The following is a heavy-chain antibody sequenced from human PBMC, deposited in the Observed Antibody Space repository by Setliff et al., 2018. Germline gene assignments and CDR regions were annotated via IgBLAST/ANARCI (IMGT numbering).Heavy chain of an antibody. CDR2: IFYSGSA. Sequence: SETLSLTCSVSGGSISPYYWIWIRQSPGKGLEWIGYIFYSGSARYNPSLESRVTMSVDTSKNQVSLKVTSVTAEDTAVYYCAKVDIDYIMTRDNTWQYIFYMDVWGRGTTVTVSS. D-gene: IGHD5-12*01. CDR1: GGSISPYY. J-gene: IGHJ6*03. V-gene: IGHV4-59*08. CDR3: AKVDIDYIMTRDNTWQYIFYMDV.